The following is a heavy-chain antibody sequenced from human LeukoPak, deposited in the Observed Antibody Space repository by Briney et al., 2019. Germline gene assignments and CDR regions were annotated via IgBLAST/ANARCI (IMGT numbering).Heavy chain of an antibody. CDR3: ARTGYCTNGVCYAHYYYFYMDV. V-gene: IGHV1-69*06. D-gene: IGHD2-8*01. CDR1: GGTFSSYA. CDR2: IIPIFGTA. J-gene: IGHJ6*03. Sequence: ASVKVSCKASGGTFSSYAISWVRQAPGQGLEWMGRIIPIFGTANYAQKFQGRVTITADKSTSTAYMELSSLRSEDTAVYYCARTGYCTNGVCYAHYYYFYMDVWGKGTTVTVSS.